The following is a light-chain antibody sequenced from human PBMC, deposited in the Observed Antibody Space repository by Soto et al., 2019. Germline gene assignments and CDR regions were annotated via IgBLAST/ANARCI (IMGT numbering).Light chain of an antibody. J-gene: IGKJ1*01. V-gene: IGKV1-5*03. CDR1: QSISNY. CDR2: KAS. Sequence: DIQMTQSPSTLSASVGDRVTIDWRASQSISNYLAWYQQKPGKAPKLLIYKASSLESGVPSRFSGSGSGTEFTLTISSLQPDDFATYYCQQYNSYSWTFGQGTKVDIK. CDR3: QQYNSYSWT.